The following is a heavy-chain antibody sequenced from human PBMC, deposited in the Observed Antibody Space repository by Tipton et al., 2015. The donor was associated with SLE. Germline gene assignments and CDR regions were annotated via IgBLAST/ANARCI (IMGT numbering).Heavy chain of an antibody. CDR2: MNPNSGDT. Sequence: QVQPVQSGAEVKKPGASVKVSCKASGYTFTSYDINWVRQATGQGLEWMGWMNPNSGDTGFAQKFQGRVTITRDTSINTAYMELSSLRSEDTAVYYCARGQVPHGSSSAWFDPWGQGTLVTVSS. V-gene: IGHV1-8*01. J-gene: IGHJ5*02. D-gene: IGHD6-6*01. CDR3: ARGQVPHGSSSAWFDP. CDR1: GYTFTSYD.